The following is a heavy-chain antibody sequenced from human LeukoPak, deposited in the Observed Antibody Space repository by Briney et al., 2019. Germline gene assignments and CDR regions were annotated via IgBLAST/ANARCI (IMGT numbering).Heavy chain of an antibody. J-gene: IGHJ4*02. CDR2: IHPKRGDT. V-gene: IGHV1-2*02. Sequence: ASVKVSCKSSGYTFTDYYIYWVRQAPGQGLEWVGWIHPKRGDTNFAERFQGRVTMTRDTSISTAYMELTRLRSDDTAIYYCARGQFSASGDYWGQGTLVTVSS. D-gene: IGHD1-26*01. CDR1: GYTFTDYY. CDR3: ARGQFSASGDY.